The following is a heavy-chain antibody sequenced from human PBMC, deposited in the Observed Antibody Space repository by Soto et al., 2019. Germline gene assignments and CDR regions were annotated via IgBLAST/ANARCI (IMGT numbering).Heavy chain of an antibody. Sequence: SETLSLTCTVSGGSISSYYLSWIRQPPGKGLEWIGYIYYNGNTNYNPSLKSRVTISVDTSKNQYSLKLSSVTAADTAVYYCANYPTTVTSDYWGQGTLVTASP. CDR1: GGSISSYY. CDR2: IYYNGNT. V-gene: IGHV4-59*01. J-gene: IGHJ4*02. CDR3: ANYPTTVTSDY. D-gene: IGHD4-17*01.